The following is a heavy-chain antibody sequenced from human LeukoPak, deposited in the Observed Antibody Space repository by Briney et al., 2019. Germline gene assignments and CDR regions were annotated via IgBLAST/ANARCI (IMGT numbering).Heavy chain of an antibody. Sequence: GGSLRLSCAASGFTFDDYAMHWVRQAPGKGLEWVANIKQDGSEKYYVDSVKGRFTISRDNAKNSLYLQMNSLRAEDTAVYYCARWEWAPSLFDYWGQGTLVTVSS. J-gene: IGHJ4*02. CDR3: ARWEWAPSLFDY. CDR1: GFTFDDYA. D-gene: IGHD3-3*01. V-gene: IGHV3-7*01. CDR2: IKQDGSEK.